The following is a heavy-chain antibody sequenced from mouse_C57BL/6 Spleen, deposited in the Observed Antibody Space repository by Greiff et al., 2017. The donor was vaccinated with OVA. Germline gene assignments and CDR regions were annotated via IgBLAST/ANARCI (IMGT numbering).Heavy chain of an antibody. D-gene: IGHD1-1*01. CDR1: GYAFSSYW. CDR3: ARFYGSSHYFDY. Sequence: VQRVESGAELVKPGASVKISCKASGYAFSSYWMNWVKQRPGKGLEWIGQIYPGDGDTNYNGKFKGKATLTADKSSSTAYMQRSSLTSEDSAVYFCARFYGSSHYFDYWGQGTTLTVSS. V-gene: IGHV1-80*01. J-gene: IGHJ2*01. CDR2: IYPGDGDT.